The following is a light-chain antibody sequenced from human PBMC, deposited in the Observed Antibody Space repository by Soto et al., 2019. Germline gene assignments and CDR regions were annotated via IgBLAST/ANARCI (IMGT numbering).Light chain of an antibody. V-gene: IGLV2-14*03. J-gene: IGLJ2*01. CDR2: EVF. CDR1: SSDVGGYNY. CDR3: CSYTTTSTFV. Sequence: QPVLTQPASVSGSPGQSITISCTGTSSDVGGYNYVSWYQQHPGKVPKLMIYEVFRRPSGISDRFSGSKSGNTASLTISGLQAEDEADYYCCSYTTTSTFVFGGGTKLTVL.